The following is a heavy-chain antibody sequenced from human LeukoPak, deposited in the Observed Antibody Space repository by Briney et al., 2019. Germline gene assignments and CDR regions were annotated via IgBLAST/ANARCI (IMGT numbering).Heavy chain of an antibody. Sequence: GYYXXWVRQPPGKGLXWXXEINHSGSTIYNPSLKSRITISVDTSKNQFSLKLRSVTAADTAVYYCARVLPGDYVWYFDYWGQGTLVTVSS. V-gene: IGHV4-34*01. CDR1: GYY. J-gene: IGHJ4*02. CDR3: ARVLPGDYVWYFDY. CDR2: INHSGST. D-gene: IGHD3-16*01.